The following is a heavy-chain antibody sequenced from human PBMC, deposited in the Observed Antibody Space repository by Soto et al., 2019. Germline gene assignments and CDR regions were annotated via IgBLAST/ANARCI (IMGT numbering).Heavy chain of an antibody. CDR2: IIPIFGTA. Sequence: QVQLVQSGAEVKKPGSSVKVSCKASGGTFSSYAISWVRQAPGQGLEWMGGIIPIFGTANYAQKFQGRVTITADESTSTAYMELSSLRSEYTAVYYCARSVPSIAAAWGYFDYWGQGPLVTVSS. CDR1: GGTFSSYA. V-gene: IGHV1-69*01. CDR3: ARSVPSIAAAWGYFDY. J-gene: IGHJ4*02. D-gene: IGHD6-13*01.